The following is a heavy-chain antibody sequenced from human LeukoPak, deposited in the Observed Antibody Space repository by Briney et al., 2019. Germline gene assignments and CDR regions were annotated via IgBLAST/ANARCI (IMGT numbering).Heavy chain of an antibody. CDR1: GFTFSSYW. Sequence: PGGSLRLSCAASGFTFSSYWMSWVRRAPGKGLEWVANIKQDGSEKYYVDSVKGRFTISRDNAKNSLYLQMNGLRAEDTAVYYCARAGGSGYDDYWGQGTLVTVSS. J-gene: IGHJ4*02. CDR2: IKQDGSEK. V-gene: IGHV3-7*01. CDR3: ARAGGSGYDDY. D-gene: IGHD5-12*01.